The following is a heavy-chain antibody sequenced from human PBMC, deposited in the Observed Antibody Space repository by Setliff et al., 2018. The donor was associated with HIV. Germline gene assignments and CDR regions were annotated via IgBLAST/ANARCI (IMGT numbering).Heavy chain of an antibody. J-gene: IGHJ6*03. CDR2: IYYSGST. CDR3: ACGAAAGTDYYYYYYMDV. Sequence: SETLSLTCAVSGGSISSSSYYWGWIRQPPGKGLEWIGSIYYSGSTYYNPSLKSRVTISVDTSKNQFSLKLSSVTAADTAVYYCACGAAAGTDYYYYYYMDVWGKGTTVTVSS. V-gene: IGHV4-39*01. D-gene: IGHD6-13*01. CDR1: GGSISSSSYY.